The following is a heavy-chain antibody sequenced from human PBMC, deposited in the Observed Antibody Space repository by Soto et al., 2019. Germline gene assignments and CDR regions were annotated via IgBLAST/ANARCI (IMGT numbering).Heavy chain of an antibody. CDR3: ASGSWGITMVRGVIRANYYYYYGMDV. D-gene: IGHD3-10*01. J-gene: IGHJ6*02. CDR2: IYYSGST. CDR1: GGSISSYY. V-gene: IGHV4-59*01. Sequence: SETLSLTCTVSGGSISSYYWSWIRQPPGKGLEWIGYIYYSGSTNYNPSLKSRVTISVDTSKNQFSLKLSSVTAADTAVYYCASGSWGITMVRGVIRANYYYYYGMDVWGQGTTVTV.